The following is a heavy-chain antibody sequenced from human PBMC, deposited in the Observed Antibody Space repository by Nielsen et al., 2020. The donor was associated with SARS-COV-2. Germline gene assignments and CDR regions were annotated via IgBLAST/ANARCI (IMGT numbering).Heavy chain of an antibody. D-gene: IGHD7-27*01. CDR1: GFIFSTYW. J-gene: IGHJ6*02. V-gene: IGHV3-7*01. CDR2: IKQDGSER. Sequence: GESLKISCAASGFIFSTYWMSWVRQAPGKGLEWVANIKQDGSERYYVDSVKGRFTISRDNVKNSLYLQMNSLRAEDTAVYYCARDNWGRMDVWGQGTTVTVSS. CDR3: ARDNWGRMDV.